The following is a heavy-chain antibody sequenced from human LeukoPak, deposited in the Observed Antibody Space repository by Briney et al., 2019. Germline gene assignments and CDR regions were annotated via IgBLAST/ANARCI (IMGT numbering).Heavy chain of an antibody. CDR2: IYTSGST. CDR3: ARDTHYYDSSGYYSLFDY. D-gene: IGHD3-22*01. Sequence: SETLSLTCTVSGGSISSGSYYWSWIRQPAGKGLEWIGRIYTSGSTNYNPSLKSRVTISVDTSKNQFSLKLSSVTAVDTAVYYCARDTHYYDSSGYYSLFDYWGQGTLVTVSS. V-gene: IGHV4-61*02. CDR1: GGSISSGSYY. J-gene: IGHJ4*02.